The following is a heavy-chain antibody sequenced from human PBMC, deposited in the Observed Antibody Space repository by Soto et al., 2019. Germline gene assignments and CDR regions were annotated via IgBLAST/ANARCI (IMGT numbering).Heavy chain of an antibody. CDR1: GYTLTELS. CDR2: FDPEDGET. CDR3: ATSHDEKQWLVQSFDY. D-gene: IGHD6-19*01. V-gene: IGHV1-24*01. J-gene: IGHJ4*02. Sequence: ASVKVSCKVSGYTLTELSMHWVRQAPGKGLEWMGGFDPEDGETIYAQKFQGRVTMTEDTSTDTAYMELSSLRSEDTAVYYCATSHDEKQWLVQSFDYWGQGTLVTVSS.